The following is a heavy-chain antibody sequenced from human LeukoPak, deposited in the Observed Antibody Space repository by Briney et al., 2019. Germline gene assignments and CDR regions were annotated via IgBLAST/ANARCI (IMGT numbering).Heavy chain of an antibody. Sequence: PSETLSLTCAVDGGSFSGYYWSWIRQPPGKGLEWIGSIYYSGSTYYNPSLKSRVTISVDTSRNQFSLKLSSVTAADTAVYYCARDGWTTEGVDVWGQGTTVTVSS. J-gene: IGHJ6*02. CDR3: ARDGWTTEGVDV. D-gene: IGHD4-17*01. V-gene: IGHV4-34*01. CDR2: IYYSGST. CDR1: GGSFSGYY.